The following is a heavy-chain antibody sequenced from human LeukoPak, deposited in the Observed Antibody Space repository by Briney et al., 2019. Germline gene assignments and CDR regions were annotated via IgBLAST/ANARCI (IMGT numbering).Heavy chain of an antibody. J-gene: IGHJ4*02. CDR3: VRDRRYYDSSGYQRFDY. D-gene: IGHD3-22*01. CDR1: GGSISSGGYS. V-gene: IGHV4-30-2*01. Sequence: SQTLSLTCAVSGGSISSGGYSWSWIRQPPGKGLEWIGYMYHGGSTYYNPSLEGRVTISVDRSKNQFSLKVSSVTAADTAVYYCVRDRRYYDSSGYQRFDYWGQGMLVTVSS. CDR2: MYHGGST.